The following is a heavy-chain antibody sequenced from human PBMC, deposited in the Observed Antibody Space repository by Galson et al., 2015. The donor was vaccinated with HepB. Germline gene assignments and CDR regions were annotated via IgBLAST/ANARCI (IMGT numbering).Heavy chain of an antibody. CDR1: GDSVSRTSAS. J-gene: IGHJ5*02. D-gene: IGHD1-14*01. CDR2: TYYRTKWYD. Sequence: CAIPGDSVSRTSASWHWIRQSPSRGLEWLGRTYYRTKWYDDYEVSVRSRISINPDTSKNQVSLHLNSVTPEDTAVYYCARGEHGNRVSLFDPWGQGILVTVSS. CDR3: ARGEHGNRVSLFDP. V-gene: IGHV6-1*01.